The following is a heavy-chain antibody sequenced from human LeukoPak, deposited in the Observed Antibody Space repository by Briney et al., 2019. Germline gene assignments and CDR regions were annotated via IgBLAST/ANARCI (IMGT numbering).Heavy chain of an antibody. V-gene: IGHV1-69*05. CDR2: IIPIFGTA. D-gene: IGHD6-13*01. CDR3: ASIAAAGFWFDP. Sequence: SVKVSCKASGGTFSSYAISWVRQAPGQGLEWMGRIIPIFGTANYAQKFQGRVTITTDESTSTAYMELSSLRSEDTAVYYCASIAAAGFWFDPWGQGTQVTVSS. J-gene: IGHJ5*02. CDR1: GGTFSSYA.